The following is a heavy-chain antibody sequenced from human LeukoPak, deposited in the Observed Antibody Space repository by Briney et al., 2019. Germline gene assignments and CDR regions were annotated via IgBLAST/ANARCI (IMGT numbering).Heavy chain of an antibody. CDR1: GFTFSSYW. D-gene: IGHD4-23*01. CDR2: IKQDGSEK. V-gene: IGHV3-7*01. Sequence: GGSLRLSCAASGFTFSSYWMSWVRQAPGKGPEWVANIKQDGSEKYYVDSVKGRFTISRDNDKNSVHLQMNGLRAEDTAVYYCARGGAGVRQGRFDYWGQGTLVTVSS. J-gene: IGHJ4*02. CDR3: ARGGAGVRQGRFDY.